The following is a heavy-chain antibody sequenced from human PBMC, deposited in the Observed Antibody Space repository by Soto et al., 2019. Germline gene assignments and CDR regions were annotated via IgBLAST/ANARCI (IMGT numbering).Heavy chain of an antibody. CDR3: AGHSSGYYHEYHFHY. J-gene: IGHJ4*02. Sequence: ASETLSLTCIVSGGSVSSGSYYWSWIRQPPGKGLEWIGYMSYSGSTSYNPSLKSRVTISAVTSKNQFSLKLSSVTPADTAVYFCAGHSSGYYHEYHFHYWGQGTMVTVS. CDR1: GGSVSSGSYY. CDR2: MSYSGST. V-gene: IGHV4-61*01. D-gene: IGHD3-22*01.